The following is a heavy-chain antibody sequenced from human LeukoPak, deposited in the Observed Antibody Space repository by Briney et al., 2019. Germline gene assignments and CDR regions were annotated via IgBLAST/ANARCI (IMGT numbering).Heavy chain of an antibody. CDR1: GASVNSGNYY. CDR3: ARASVRGTNHINWFDP. V-gene: IGHV4-61*02. D-gene: IGHD3-10*01. Sequence: SETLSLTCTVSGASVNSGNYYWTWIRQPAGKRLEWIGRIYTSGSTNYNPSLKSRVTISIDASKNQFSLRLSSVTAADTAVYYCARASVRGTNHINWFDPWGQGTLVTVSS. CDR2: IYTSGST. J-gene: IGHJ5*02.